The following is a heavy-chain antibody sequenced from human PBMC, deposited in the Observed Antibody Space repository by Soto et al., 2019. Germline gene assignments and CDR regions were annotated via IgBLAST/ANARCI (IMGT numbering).Heavy chain of an antibody. CDR2: IRSKAYGGTT. Sequence: GGSLRLSCTASRFTFGDYAMSWVRQAPGKRLEWVGFIRSKAYGGTTEYAASVKGRFTISRDDSKSIAYLQMNSLKTEDTAVYYCTRKTYGDLYYFDYWGQGTLVTVSS. V-gene: IGHV3-49*04. CDR1: RFTFGDYA. D-gene: IGHD4-17*01. J-gene: IGHJ4*02. CDR3: TRKTYGDLYYFDY.